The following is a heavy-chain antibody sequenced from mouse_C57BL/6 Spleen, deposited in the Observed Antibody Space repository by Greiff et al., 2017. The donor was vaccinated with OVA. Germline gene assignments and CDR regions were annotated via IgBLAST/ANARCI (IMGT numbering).Heavy chain of an antibody. CDR3: ERYGPTSKWYFDV. CDR1: GFTFTDYY. V-gene: IGHV7-3*01. D-gene: IGHD1-3*01. J-gene: IGHJ1*03. Sequence: EVMLVESGGGLVQPGGSLSFSCAASGFTFTDYYMSWVRQPPGKALEWLGFIRNKANGYTTEYSASVKGRFTISRDTSQNILYLQMNALSAEDRATYSCERYGPTSKWYFDVWGKGTTVTVSS. CDR2: IRNKANGYTT.